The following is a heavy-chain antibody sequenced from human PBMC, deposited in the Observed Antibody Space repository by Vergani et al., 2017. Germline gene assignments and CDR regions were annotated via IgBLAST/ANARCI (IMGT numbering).Heavy chain of an antibody. Sequence: EVQLVESGGGLIQPGGSLRLSCAASGFTFSSYAMSWVRQAPGKGLEWVSAISGSGGSTYYADSVKGRFTISRDNSKNTLYLQMNSLRAEDTAVYYCAKDRCSGGSCFGDYYYYYGMDVWGQGTTVTVSS. D-gene: IGHD2-15*01. J-gene: IGHJ6*02. CDR1: GFTFSSYA. CDR3: AKDRCSGGSCFGDYYYYYGMDV. CDR2: ISGSGGST. V-gene: IGHV3-23*04.